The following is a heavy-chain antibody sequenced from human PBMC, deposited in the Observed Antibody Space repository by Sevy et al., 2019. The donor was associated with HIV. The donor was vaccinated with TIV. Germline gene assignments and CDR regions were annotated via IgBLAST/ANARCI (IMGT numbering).Heavy chain of an antibody. CDR1: GFIFNTHA. CDR2: ISGSGGST. J-gene: IGHJ6*02. D-gene: IGHD3-22*01. V-gene: IGHV3-23*01. CDR3: AKLVVITEITFYYGMDV. Sequence: GGSLRLSCAASGFIFNTHAMSWVRQAPGKGLEWVSAISGSGGSTYYADSVKGRFTISRDNSKNTLYLQMNSLRAEDTAVYYCAKLVVITEITFYYGMDVWGQGTTVTVSS.